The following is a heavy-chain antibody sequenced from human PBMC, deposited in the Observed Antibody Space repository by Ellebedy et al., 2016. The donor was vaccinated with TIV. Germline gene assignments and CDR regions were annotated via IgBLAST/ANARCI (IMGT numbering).Heavy chain of an antibody. D-gene: IGHD6-19*01. V-gene: IGHV1-24*01. J-gene: IGHJ2*01. CDR2: FDPEDGET. CDR1: GYTLTELS. Sequence: ASVKVSCKVSGYTLTELSMHWVRQAPGKGLEWMGGFDPEDGETIYAQKFQGRVTMTEDTSTDTAYMELSSLRSEDTAVYYCARAGSRQWLDRLWYFDLWGRGTLVTVSS. CDR3: ARAGSRQWLDRLWYFDL.